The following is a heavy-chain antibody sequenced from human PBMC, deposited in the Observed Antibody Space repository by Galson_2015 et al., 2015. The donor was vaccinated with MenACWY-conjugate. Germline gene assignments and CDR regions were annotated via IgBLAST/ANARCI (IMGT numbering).Heavy chain of an antibody. J-gene: IGHJ5*02. D-gene: IGHD2-8*01. CDR1: GFSVTDNC. V-gene: IGHV3-53*01. Sequence: SPRLSCAVSGFSVTDNCLSWVRQAPGKGPEWIAMGDRVGATIYADSVSGRFTVSSDNSKNTVILQMNSLRAEDTAVYRCSRGYDWCSYFRAWGQGAQVTVSS. CDR3: SRGYDWCSYFRA. CDR2: GDRVGAT.